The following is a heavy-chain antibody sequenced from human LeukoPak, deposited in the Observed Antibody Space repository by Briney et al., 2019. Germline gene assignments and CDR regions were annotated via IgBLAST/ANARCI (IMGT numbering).Heavy chain of an antibody. CDR1: GFTVSSNY. Sequence: PGGSLRLSCAASGFTVSSNYMSWVRQAPGKGLDWVSIIYSGGSTFYADSVKGRFTISRDNSKNTLYLQMNSLRAEDTAVYYCARRRMVAALMNWYFDLWGRGTRVTVSP. CDR2: IYSGGST. CDR3: ARRRMVAALMNWYFDL. V-gene: IGHV3-66*02. D-gene: IGHD2-15*01. J-gene: IGHJ2*01.